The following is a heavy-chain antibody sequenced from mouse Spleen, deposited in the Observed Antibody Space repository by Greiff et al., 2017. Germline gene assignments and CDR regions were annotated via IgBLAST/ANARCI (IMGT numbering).Heavy chain of an antibody. J-gene: IGHJ2*01. V-gene: IGHV7-3*01. Sequence: EVMLVESGGGLVQPGGSLSLSCAASGFTFTDYYMSWVRQPPGKALEWLGFIRNKANGYTTEYSASVKGRFTISRDNSQSILYLQMNALRAEDSATYYCARSVTGSFDYWGQGTTLTVSS. CDR2: IRNKANGYTT. CDR1: GFTFTDYY. CDR3: ARSVTGSFDY. D-gene: IGHD4-1*01.